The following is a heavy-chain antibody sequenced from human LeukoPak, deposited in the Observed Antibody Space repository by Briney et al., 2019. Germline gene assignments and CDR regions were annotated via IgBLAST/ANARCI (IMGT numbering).Heavy chain of an antibody. D-gene: IGHD3-22*01. Sequence: GESLKISXKGSGYSFISYWIGWVRQRPGKGLEWTGIIYPGDSDTRYSPSFQGQVTISADKSISTAYLQWSSLKASDTAMYYCARGGYDSSGYYLDKYYFDYWGQGTLVTVSS. CDR3: ARGGYDSSGYYLDKYYFDY. CDR2: IYPGDSDT. V-gene: IGHV5-51*01. CDR1: GYSFISYW. J-gene: IGHJ4*02.